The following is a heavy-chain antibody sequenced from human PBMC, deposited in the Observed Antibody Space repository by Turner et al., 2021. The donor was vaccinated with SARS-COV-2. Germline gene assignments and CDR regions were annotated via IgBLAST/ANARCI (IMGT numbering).Heavy chain of an antibody. Sequence: EVQLVESGGGVVGLGGSLRFSCAASGFTFDDYGMSWVRQAPGKGLEWVSGINWNGGSTGYADSVKGRFTISRDNAKNSLYLQMNSLRAEDTALYYCARDRGEGWFGESHYFDYWGQGTLVTVSS. CDR3: ARDRGEGWFGESHYFDY. V-gene: IGHV3-20*04. CDR1: GFTFDDYG. J-gene: IGHJ4*02. CDR2: INWNGGST. D-gene: IGHD3-10*01.